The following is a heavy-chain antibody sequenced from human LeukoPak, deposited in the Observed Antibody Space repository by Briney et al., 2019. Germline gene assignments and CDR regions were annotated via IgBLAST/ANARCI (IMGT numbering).Heavy chain of an antibody. D-gene: IGHD2-15*01. V-gene: IGHV3-21*01. CDR3: ARDRDPYCSGGSRLLGYYYGMDV. Sequence: GGSLRLSCAASGFTFSSYSMNWVRQAPGKRLEWVSSISSSSSYIYYADSVKGRFTISRDNAKNSLYLQMNSLRAEDTAVYYCARDRDPYCSGGSRLLGYYYGMDVWGQGTTVTVSS. CDR1: GFTFSSYS. CDR2: ISSSSSYI. J-gene: IGHJ6*02.